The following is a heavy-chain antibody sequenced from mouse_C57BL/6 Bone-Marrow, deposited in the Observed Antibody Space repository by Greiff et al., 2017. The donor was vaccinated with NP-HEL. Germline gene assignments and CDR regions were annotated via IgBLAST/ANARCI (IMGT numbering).Heavy chain of an antibody. CDR3: TRHNYYGTSYYFDY. CDR2: IDPETGGT. J-gene: IGHJ2*01. D-gene: IGHD1-1*01. CDR1: GYTFTDYE. V-gene: IGHV1-15*01. Sequence: QVQLQQSGAELVRPGASVTLSCKASGYTFTDYEMHWVKQTPVHGLEWIGAIDPETGGTAYNQKFKGKAILTADKSSSTAYMELRSLTSEDSAVDYCTRHNYYGTSYYFDYWGQGTTLTVSS.